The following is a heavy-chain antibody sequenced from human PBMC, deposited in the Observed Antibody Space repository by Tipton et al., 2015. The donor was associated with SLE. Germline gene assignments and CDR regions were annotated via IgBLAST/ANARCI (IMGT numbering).Heavy chain of an antibody. CDR2: VTSGGTT. Sequence: SLRLSCAASGFTFNSYAMTWVRQAPGKGLECVSVVTSGGTTFYADSVKGRFTISRDNAKNLLYLQTSSLRAEDTAVYYCATVYHYESSGLRGGLDVWGQGTTVTVSS. CDR3: ATVYHYESSGLRGGLDV. CDR1: GFTFNSYA. V-gene: IGHV3-21*03. D-gene: IGHD3-22*01. J-gene: IGHJ6*02.